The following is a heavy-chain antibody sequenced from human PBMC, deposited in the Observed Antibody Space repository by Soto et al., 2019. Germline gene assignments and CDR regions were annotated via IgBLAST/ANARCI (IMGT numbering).Heavy chain of an antibody. V-gene: IGHV1-18*01. J-gene: IGHJ3*02. CDR3: ARDGPMDRAFDI. CDR1: GYTFSRSG. CDR2: ISAYNGNT. D-gene: IGHD3-10*01. Sequence: ASVKVSCKASGYTFSRSGISWVRQAPGQGLEWMGWISAYNGNTNYAQKLQGRVTMTTDTSTSTAYMELRSLRSDDTAVYYCARDGPMDRAFDIWGQGTMVTVS.